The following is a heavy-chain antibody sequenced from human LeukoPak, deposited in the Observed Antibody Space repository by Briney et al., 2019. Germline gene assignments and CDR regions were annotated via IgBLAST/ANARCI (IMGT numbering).Heavy chain of an antibody. CDR3: ARQFPPSSFWSGPYGMDA. CDR2: INHSGST. Sequence: PSETLSLTCAVYGGSFSGYYWSWIRQPPGKGLEWIGEINHSGSTNYNPSLKSRVTISVDTSKNQFSLKLSSVTAADTAVYYCARQFPPSSFWSGPYGMDAWGQGTTVTVSS. J-gene: IGHJ6*02. D-gene: IGHD3-3*01. CDR1: GGSFSGYY. V-gene: IGHV4-34*01.